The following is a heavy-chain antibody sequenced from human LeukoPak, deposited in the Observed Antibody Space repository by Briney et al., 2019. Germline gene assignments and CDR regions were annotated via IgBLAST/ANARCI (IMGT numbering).Heavy chain of an antibody. CDR1: GYTFTSYY. CDR3: ARDTTPHGYSEHYFDY. D-gene: IGHD3-22*01. Sequence: ASVKVSCKASGYTFTSYYMHWVRQAPGQGLEWMGIINPSGGSTSYAQKFQGRVTMTRDTSTSTVYMELSSLRSEDTAVYYCARDTTPHGYSEHYFDYWGQGTLVTVSS. J-gene: IGHJ4*02. V-gene: IGHV1-46*01. CDR2: INPSGGST.